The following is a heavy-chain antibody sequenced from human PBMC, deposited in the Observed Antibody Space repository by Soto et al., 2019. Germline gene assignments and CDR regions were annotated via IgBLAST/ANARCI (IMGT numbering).Heavy chain of an antibody. CDR1: GGSITSSSYY. D-gene: IGHD6-13*01. CDR3: ARHAAADDYLYYGMDV. J-gene: IGHJ6*02. V-gene: IGHV4-39*01. CDR2: IYYSGST. Sequence: PSETLSLTCTVSGGSITSSSYYWGWIRQPPGTGLEWIGSIYYSGSTYYNPSLKSRVAISVDTFKNQFSLWLSSVTAADTAVFYCARHAAADDYLYYGMDVWGQGTTVTVSS.